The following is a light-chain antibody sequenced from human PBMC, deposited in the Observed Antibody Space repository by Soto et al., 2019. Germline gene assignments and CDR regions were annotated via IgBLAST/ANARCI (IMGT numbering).Light chain of an antibody. Sequence: EIGLTQSPGTLYLSPGERATLSCRASQSVSSSYLAWYQQKPGQAPRLLIYGASGRATGIPDRFSGSGSGTDFTLTISRLEPEDFGVYYCQQYGSSPLYTFGQGTKLEIK. CDR1: QSVSSSY. CDR3: QQYGSSPLYT. CDR2: GAS. J-gene: IGKJ2*01. V-gene: IGKV3-20*01.